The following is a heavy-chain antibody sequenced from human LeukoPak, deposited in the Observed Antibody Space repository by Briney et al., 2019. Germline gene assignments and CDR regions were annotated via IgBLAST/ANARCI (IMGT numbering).Heavy chain of an antibody. V-gene: IGHV4-34*01. J-gene: IGHJ4*02. CDR2: INHSGST. Sequence: SETLSLTCAVYGGSFSGYYWSWIRQPPGKGLEWIGEINHSGSTNYNPSLKSRVTISVDTSKNQFSLKLSSVTAADTAVYYCARWHASLRYFDYWGQGTLVTVSS. CDR3: ARWHASLRYFDY. D-gene: IGHD3-16*02. CDR1: GGSFSGYY.